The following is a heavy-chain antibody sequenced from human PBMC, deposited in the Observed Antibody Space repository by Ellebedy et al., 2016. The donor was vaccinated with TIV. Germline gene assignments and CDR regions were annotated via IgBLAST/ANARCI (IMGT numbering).Heavy chain of an antibody. CDR1: GGSINNYY. D-gene: IGHD3/OR15-3a*01. V-gene: IGHV4-59*08. CDR2: IYYSGST. CDR3: ARLWTGISTHFDY. Sequence: MPGGSLRLSCNVSGGSINNYYWSWIRQPPGKGLEWIGNIYYSGSTNYNAALKSRVTISVDPSKNHFSLKVTSVTAADTAVYFCARLWTGISTHFDYWGQGTLVTVSS. J-gene: IGHJ4*02.